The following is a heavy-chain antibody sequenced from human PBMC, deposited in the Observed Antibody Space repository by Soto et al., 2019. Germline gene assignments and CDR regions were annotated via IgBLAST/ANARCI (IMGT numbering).Heavy chain of an antibody. Sequence: SETLSLTCAVSGDSISSGGYYWSWIRQHPGKGLEWIGYIYYSGSTYYYNPSLKSRVTISVDTSKNQFSLNLSSVTAADTAVYYCARAPAGHFDYWGQGVLVTVSS. CDR1: GDSISSGGYY. D-gene: IGHD2-2*01. J-gene: IGHJ4*02. V-gene: IGHV4-31*11. CDR2: IYYSGSTY. CDR3: ARAPAGHFDY.